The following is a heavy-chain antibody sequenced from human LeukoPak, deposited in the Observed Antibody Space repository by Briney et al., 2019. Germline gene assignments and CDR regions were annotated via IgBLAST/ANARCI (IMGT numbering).Heavy chain of an antibody. CDR3: AKDPKSYSGSYFRYY. J-gene: IGHJ4*02. Sequence: PGGSLRLSCAASGFTFSSYPMSWVRQAPGKGLEWVSAISGSGGSTYYADSVKGRFTISRDNSKNTLYLQMNSLRAEDTAVYYCAKDPKSYSGSYFRYYWGQGTLVTVSS. D-gene: IGHD1-26*01. CDR2: ISGSGGST. V-gene: IGHV3-23*01. CDR1: GFTFSSYP.